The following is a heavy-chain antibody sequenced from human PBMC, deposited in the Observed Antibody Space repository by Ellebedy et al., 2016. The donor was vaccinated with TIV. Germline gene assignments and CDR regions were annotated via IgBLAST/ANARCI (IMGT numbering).Heavy chain of an antibody. CDR1: GGSISSYY. D-gene: IGHD3-10*01. V-gene: IGHV4-59*01. CDR2: IYYSGST. Sequence: SETLSLXXTVSGGSISSYYWSWIRQPPGKGLEWIGYIYYSGSTYYNPSLKSRVTISVDTSKNQFSLKLSSVTAADTAVYYCASIGSGSWSFDYWGQGTLVTVSS. J-gene: IGHJ4*02. CDR3: ASIGSGSWSFDY.